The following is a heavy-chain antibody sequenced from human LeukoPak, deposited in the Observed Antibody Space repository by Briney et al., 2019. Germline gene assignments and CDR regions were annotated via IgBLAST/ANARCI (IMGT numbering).Heavy chain of an antibody. V-gene: IGHV3-48*01. CDR3: ARNLRYCSSTSCYMFMLGY. CDR1: GFTLSTYS. Sequence: PGGSLRLSCAASGFTLSTYSMNWVRQAPGKGLEWVSYISSSSSTIYYADSVKGRFTISRDNAKNSLYLQMNSLRAEDTAVYYCARNLRYCSSTSCYMFMLGYWGQGTLVTVSS. J-gene: IGHJ4*02. D-gene: IGHD2-2*02. CDR2: ISSSSSTI.